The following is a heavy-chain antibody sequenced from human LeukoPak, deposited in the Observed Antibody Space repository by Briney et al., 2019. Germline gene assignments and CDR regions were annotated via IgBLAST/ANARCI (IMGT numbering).Heavy chain of an antibody. Sequence: SETLSLTCTVSGGSISSYYWSWIRQPPGKGLEWIGYIYYSGSANYHPSLKSRVTMSVDTSKNQFSLNLSSVTAADTAVYYCARLRGVLLWFGELFFDYWGQGTLVTVSS. CDR1: GGSISSYY. CDR3: ARLRGVLLWFGELFFDY. J-gene: IGHJ4*02. D-gene: IGHD3-10*01. V-gene: IGHV4-59*12. CDR2: IYYSGSA.